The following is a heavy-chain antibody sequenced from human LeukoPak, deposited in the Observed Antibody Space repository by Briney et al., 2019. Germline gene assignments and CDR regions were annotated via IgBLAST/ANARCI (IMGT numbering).Heavy chain of an antibody. CDR1: VGSLSGYY. Sequence: SETLSLTCAVYVGSLSGYYWRWIRQPRGKGLEWIGEINHSGSTNYNPSLKSRVTISVDTSKNQFSLKLSSVTAADTAVYYCARGLVGSSSWFDPWGQGTLVTVSS. V-gene: IGHV4-34*01. CDR3: ARGLVGSSSWFDP. CDR2: INHSGST. J-gene: IGHJ5*02. D-gene: IGHD6-6*01.